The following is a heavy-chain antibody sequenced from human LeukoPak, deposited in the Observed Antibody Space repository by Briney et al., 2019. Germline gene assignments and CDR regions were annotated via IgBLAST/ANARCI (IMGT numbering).Heavy chain of an antibody. Sequence: GASVKVSCKASGYRFTSYYIHWVRQAPGQGLEYMGIIRPSGSTAYAQRFQGRVTMTRDTSTSAVYMELSSLRSEDTAVYYCAREGPETYYFDFWGQGTLVTVSS. CDR3: AREGPETYYFDF. V-gene: IGHV1-46*01. CDR1: GYRFTSYY. CDR2: IRPSGST. J-gene: IGHJ4*02. D-gene: IGHD5-24*01.